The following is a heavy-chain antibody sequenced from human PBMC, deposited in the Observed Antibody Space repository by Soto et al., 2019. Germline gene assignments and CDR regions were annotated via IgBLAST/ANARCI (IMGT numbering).Heavy chain of an antibody. CDR1: GGSISSGGYY. J-gene: IGHJ4*02. CDR2: IYYSGST. Sequence: SETLSLTCTVSGGSISSGGYYWSWIRQHPGKGLEWIGYIYYSGSTYYNPSLMSRVTISVDTSKNQFSLKLSSVTAADTAVYYCARSAAAGTDYWGQGTLVTVSS. D-gene: IGHD6-13*01. CDR3: ARSAAAGTDY. V-gene: IGHV4-31*03.